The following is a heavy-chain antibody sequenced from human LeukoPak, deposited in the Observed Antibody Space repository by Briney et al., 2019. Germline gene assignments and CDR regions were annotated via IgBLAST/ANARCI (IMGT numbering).Heavy chain of an antibody. CDR2: INPNTGGT. D-gene: IGHD6-13*01. Sequence: ASVKVSCKASEYTFTGYYMHWVRQAPGQGLEWMGWINPNTGGTNYAQKFQARVTMTRDTSITTAYMELSRLRSDDTAVYYCAREIAAAGNDAFDIWGQGTMVTVSS. V-gene: IGHV1-2*02. CDR3: AREIAAAGNDAFDI. J-gene: IGHJ3*02. CDR1: EYTFTGYY.